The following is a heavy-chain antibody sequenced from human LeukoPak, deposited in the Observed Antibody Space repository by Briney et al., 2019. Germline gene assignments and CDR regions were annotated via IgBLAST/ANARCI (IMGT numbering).Heavy chain of an antibody. CDR2: IYYSGST. CDR3: ASSAGYYYYYMDV. V-gene: IGHV4-39*07. CDR1: GGSISSSSYY. J-gene: IGHJ6*03. Sequence: SETLSLTCTVSGGSISSSSYYWGWIRQPPGKGLEWIGSIYYSGSTYYNASLKSRVTISVDTSKNQFSLKLSSVTAADTAVYYCASSAGYYYYYMDVWGKGTTVTVSS. D-gene: IGHD6-13*01.